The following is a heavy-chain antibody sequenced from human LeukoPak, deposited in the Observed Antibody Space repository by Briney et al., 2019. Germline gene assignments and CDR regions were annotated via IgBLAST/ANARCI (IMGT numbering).Heavy chain of an antibody. CDR2: ISGSGGGT. J-gene: IGHJ4*02. Sequence: GGSLRLSCAASGFTFSSYAMSWVRQAPGKGLEWVSAISGSGGGTYYADSVKGRFTISRDNSKNTLYLQMNSLRAEDTAVYYCANSGWYRTERYDYWGQGTLVTVSS. D-gene: IGHD6-19*01. V-gene: IGHV3-23*01. CDR1: GFTFSSYA. CDR3: ANSGWYRTERYDY.